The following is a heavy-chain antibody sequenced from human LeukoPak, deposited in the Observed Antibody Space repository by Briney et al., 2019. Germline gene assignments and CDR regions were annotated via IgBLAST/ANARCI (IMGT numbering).Heavy chain of an antibody. CDR1: GGSFSGYY. J-gene: IGHJ4*02. CDR2: INHSGST. CDR3: ARGGGEHYCTNGVCYADY. V-gene: IGHV4-34*01. D-gene: IGHD2-8*01. Sequence: PSETLSLTCAVYGGSFSGYYWSWIRQPPGKGLEWIGEINHSGSTNYNPSLKSRVTISVDTSKNQFSLKLSSVTAADTAVYYCARGGGEHYCTNGVCYADYWGQGTLVTVSS.